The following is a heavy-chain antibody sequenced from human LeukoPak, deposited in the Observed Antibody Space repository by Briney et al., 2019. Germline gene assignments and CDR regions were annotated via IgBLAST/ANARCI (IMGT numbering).Heavy chain of an antibody. Sequence: PGGSLRLSCAASGFTFSSYGMHWVRQAPGKGLEWVAFIRYDGSNKYYADSVKGRFTISRDNSKNTLYLQMNSLRAEDTAVYYCARGPSVVVAATPARVYYYMDVWGKGTTVTVSS. CDR3: ARGPSVVVAATPARVYYYMDV. J-gene: IGHJ6*03. D-gene: IGHD2-15*01. CDR1: GFTFSSYG. CDR2: IRYDGSNK. V-gene: IGHV3-30*02.